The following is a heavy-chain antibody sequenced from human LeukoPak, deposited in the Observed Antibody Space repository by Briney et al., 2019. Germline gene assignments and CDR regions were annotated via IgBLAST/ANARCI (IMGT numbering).Heavy chain of an antibody. D-gene: IGHD3-22*01. J-gene: IGHJ4*02. V-gene: IGHV3-74*01. Sequence: GGSLRLSCAASGFTFSSYWMHWVRQAPGKGLVWVSRINSDGSSTSYAASVKGRFTISRDNAKNTLYLQMNSLRAEDTAVYYCARDHPEYYYDSSGYYYDWGQGTLVTVSS. CDR1: GFTFSSYW. CDR3: ARDHPEYYYDSSGYYYD. CDR2: INSDGSST.